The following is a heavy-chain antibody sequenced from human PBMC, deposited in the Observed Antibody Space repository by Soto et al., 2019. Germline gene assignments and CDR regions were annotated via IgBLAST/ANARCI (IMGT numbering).Heavy chain of an antibody. V-gene: IGHV1-3*01. CDR3: AVSSSVAWDYFDY. CDR1: GYTFTSYA. D-gene: IGHD6-13*01. J-gene: IGHJ4*02. Sequence: GASVKVSCKASGYTFTSYAMHWVRQAPGQRLEWMGWINAGNGNTKYSQKFQGRVTITRDTSASTAYMELSSLRSEDTAVYYCAVSSSVAWDYFDYWGQGTLVTVSS. CDR2: INAGNGNT.